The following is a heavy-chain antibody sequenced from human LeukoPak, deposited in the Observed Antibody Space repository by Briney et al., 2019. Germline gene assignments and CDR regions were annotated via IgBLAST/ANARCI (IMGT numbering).Heavy chain of an antibody. D-gene: IGHD3-9*01. Sequence: GGSLRLSCAASGFPFSDYTMSWVRQVPGQGLEWVALISSNSDYIYYVDSVKGRFTISRDNARNSLYLQMTTLRAEDSALYYCARLTGDYWGQGTPVIVS. V-gene: IGHV3-21*01. CDR1: GFPFSDYT. CDR2: ISSNSDYI. CDR3: ARLTGDY. J-gene: IGHJ4*02.